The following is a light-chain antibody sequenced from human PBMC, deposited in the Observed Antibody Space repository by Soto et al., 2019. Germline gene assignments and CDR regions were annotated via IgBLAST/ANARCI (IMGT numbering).Light chain of an antibody. J-gene: IGKJ4*01. Sequence: EIGLTQSPGTLSLSPGERATLSCRASQSVSSSYLAWYQQKPGQAPRLLIYGASSRATGIPDRFSGSGSGTDFTLTISXLEPEDFAVYYCQQYGSPLTFGGGTKVDIK. V-gene: IGKV3-20*01. CDR1: QSVSSSY. CDR3: QQYGSPLT. CDR2: GAS.